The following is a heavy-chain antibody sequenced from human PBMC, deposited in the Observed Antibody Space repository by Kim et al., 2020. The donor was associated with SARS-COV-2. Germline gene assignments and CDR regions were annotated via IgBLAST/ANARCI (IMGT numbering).Heavy chain of an antibody. CDR2: IKQDGSEK. CDR1: GFTFSSYW. Sequence: GGSLRLSCAASGFTFSSYWMSWVRQAPGKGLEWVANIKQDGSEKYYVDSVKGRFTISRDNAKNSLYLQMNSLRAEDTAVYYCAREAVGWTGRGTDYWGQGTLVTVSS. CDR3: AREAVGWTGRGTDY. V-gene: IGHV3-7*03. D-gene: IGHD6-19*01. J-gene: IGHJ4*02.